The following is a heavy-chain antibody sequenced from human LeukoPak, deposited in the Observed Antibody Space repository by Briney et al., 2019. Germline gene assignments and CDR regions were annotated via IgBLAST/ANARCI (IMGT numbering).Heavy chain of an antibody. J-gene: IGHJ4*02. Sequence: GGSLRLSCAASGFTFSSYAMSWVRQAPGKGLECVSVISGSGGSTYYADSVKGRFTISRDNAKNSLYLQMNSLRAEDTAVYYCAREDGYSSSWYSDYWGQGTLVTVSS. CDR1: GFTFSSYA. V-gene: IGHV3-23*01. CDR2: ISGSGGST. D-gene: IGHD6-13*01. CDR3: AREDGYSSSWYSDY.